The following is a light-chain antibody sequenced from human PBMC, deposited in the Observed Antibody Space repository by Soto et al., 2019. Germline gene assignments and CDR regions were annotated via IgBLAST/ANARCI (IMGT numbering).Light chain of an antibody. CDR3: QQYDTYSRTT. Sequence: DIQMTQSPSTLSASVGDRVTITCRPSQEISSWLAWYQQKPGKAPNLLIYDASSLEGGVPSRFSGSRSGSEFTLTIRSLQPDDFATYYCQQYDTYSRTTFGQGTKVDIK. CDR1: QEISSW. V-gene: IGKV1-5*01. CDR2: DAS. J-gene: IGKJ1*01.